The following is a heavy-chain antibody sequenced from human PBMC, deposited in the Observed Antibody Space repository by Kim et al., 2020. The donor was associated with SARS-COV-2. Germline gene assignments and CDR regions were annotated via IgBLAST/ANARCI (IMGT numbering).Heavy chain of an antibody. V-gene: IGHV4-59*01. Sequence: NYNPSLKSRVTISVDTSKNQFSLKLSSVTAADTAVYYCAREDAATMVFDPWGQGTLVTVSS. J-gene: IGHJ5*02. CDR3: AREDAATMVFDP. D-gene: IGHD6-25*01.